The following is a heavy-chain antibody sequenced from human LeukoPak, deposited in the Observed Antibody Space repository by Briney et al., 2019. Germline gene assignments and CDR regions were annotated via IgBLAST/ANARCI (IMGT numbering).Heavy chain of an antibody. CDR1: GGSISSNKYY. V-gene: IGHV4-39*01. D-gene: IGHD1-26*01. Sequence: TETLSLTCTVSGGSISSNKYYWGWIRQPPGKGLEWIGSIYYSGSTYYNPTLKSRVTIFVDTSKNQFSLKLSSVTAADTAVYYCATPYSGGYQGLDIWGQGTMVTVSS. J-gene: IGHJ3*02. CDR3: ATPYSGGYQGLDI. CDR2: IYYSGST.